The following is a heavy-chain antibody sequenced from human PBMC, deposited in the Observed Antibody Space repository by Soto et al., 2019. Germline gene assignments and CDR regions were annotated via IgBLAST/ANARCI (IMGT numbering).Heavy chain of an antibody. CDR2: IVVASGQT. CDR1: GSGFINSV. D-gene: IGHD2-15*01. V-gene: IGHV1-58*02. J-gene: IGHJ6*02. Sequence: SVKVSCKASGSGFINSVIKLLRQADGQRLEWIGWIVVASGQTNYAQNFRGRVAITRDTSTATAYIELTGLTSEDTAVYFCSADRPDIGVGWWVWGQGTTVTVSS. CDR3: SADRPDIGVGWWV.